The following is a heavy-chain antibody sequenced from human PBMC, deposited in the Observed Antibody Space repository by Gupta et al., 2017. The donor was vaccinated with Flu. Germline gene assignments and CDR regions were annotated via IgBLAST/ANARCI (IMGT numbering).Heavy chain of an antibody. J-gene: IGHJ6*02. V-gene: IGHV4-4*07. CDR2: IYINGIT. Sequence: IRQPAGKGLEWIGRIYINGITNYNPSLKTRVTMSVDTSKKQFSLNLSSVTAADTAVYYYARIYYDNPFGRDVWGQGTSVTVSS. CDR3: ARIYYDNPFGRDV. D-gene: IGHD3-16*01.